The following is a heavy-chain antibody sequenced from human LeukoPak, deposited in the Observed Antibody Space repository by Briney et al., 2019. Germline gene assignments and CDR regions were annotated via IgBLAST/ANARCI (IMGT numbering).Heavy chain of an antibody. D-gene: IGHD6-19*01. Sequence: ASVKVSCKTSGYTFTSYHMHWVRQAPGQGLAWMGIINPTGGSTSYAQKFQGRVTMTRDTSTSTVYMEQSSLRSEDTAVYYCAREGPYAAVAGLYCDYWGQGTLVTVSS. V-gene: IGHV1-46*01. CDR3: AREGPYAAVAGLYCDY. J-gene: IGHJ4*02. CDR2: INPTGGST. CDR1: GYTFTSYH.